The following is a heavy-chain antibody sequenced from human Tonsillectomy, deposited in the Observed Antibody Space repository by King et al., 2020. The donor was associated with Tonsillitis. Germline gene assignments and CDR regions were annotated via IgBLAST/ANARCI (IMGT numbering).Heavy chain of an antibody. CDR1: GFTFRNYG. Sequence: VQLVESGGGVVQPGRSLRLSCAASGFTFRNYGMHWVRQAPGKGLDWVAVISYDGSRKNYADSVEGRFAISRDNSNSTVYLQVNSLRAEDTALYYCARERLYSSGWGIDYWGQGTPVTVSS. CDR3: ARERLYSSGWGIDY. V-gene: IGHV3-33*05. CDR2: ISYDGSRK. J-gene: IGHJ4*02. D-gene: IGHD6-25*01.